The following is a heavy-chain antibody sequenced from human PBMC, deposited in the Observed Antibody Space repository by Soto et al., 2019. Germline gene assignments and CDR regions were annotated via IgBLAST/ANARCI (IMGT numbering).Heavy chain of an antibody. CDR3: ARVFIAARRVAYYMDV. V-gene: IGHV3-48*01. CDR2: ISSSSSTI. D-gene: IGHD6-6*01. J-gene: IGHJ6*03. Sequence: EVQLVESGGGLVQPGGSLRLSCAASGFTFSSYSMNWVRQAPGKGLEWVSYISSSSSTIYYADSAKGRFTISRDNAKNSLYLQMNGLRAEDTAVYYCARVFIAARRVAYYMDVWGKGTTVTVSS. CDR1: GFTFSSYS.